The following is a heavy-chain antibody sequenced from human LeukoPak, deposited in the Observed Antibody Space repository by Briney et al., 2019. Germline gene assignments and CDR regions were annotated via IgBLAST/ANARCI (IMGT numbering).Heavy chain of an antibody. CDR3: WVGYDSSGYYDDY. Sequence: SETLSLTCTVSGGSISSGSYYWGWIRQPPGKGLEWIGSIYYRGSTYYNPSLKSRVTISVDTSKNQFSLELSSVTAADTAVYYCWVGYDSSGYYDDYWGQGTLVTVSS. D-gene: IGHD3-22*01. J-gene: IGHJ4*02. V-gene: IGHV4-39*01. CDR1: GGSISSGSYY. CDR2: IYYRGST.